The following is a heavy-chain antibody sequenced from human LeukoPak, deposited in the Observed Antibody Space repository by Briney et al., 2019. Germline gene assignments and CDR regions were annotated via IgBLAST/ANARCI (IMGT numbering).Heavy chain of an antibody. J-gene: IGHJ4*02. CDR3: AKRPSGSYRALDY. V-gene: IGHV3-23*01. D-gene: IGHD1-26*01. Sequence: PGGSLRLSCAASGFTFSSYAMSWVRQAPGKGLEWVSVISNTGGTTYYADSVKGRFTISRDNSKNTLYLQVNSLRAEVTAVYFCAKRPSGSYRALDYWGQGTLVTVSS. CDR2: ISNTGGTT. CDR1: GFTFSSYA.